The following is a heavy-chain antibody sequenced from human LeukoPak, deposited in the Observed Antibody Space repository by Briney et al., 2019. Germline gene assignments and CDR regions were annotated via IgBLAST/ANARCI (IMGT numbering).Heavy chain of an antibody. V-gene: IGHV4-39*01. Sequence: PSETLSLTCTVSGGSISSSSYYWGWIRQPPGRGLEWIGSIYYSGSTYYNPSLKSRVTISVDTSKNQFSLKLSSVTAADTAVYYCARAKRSLQLWLRGRFFDYWGQGTLVTVSS. J-gene: IGHJ4*02. CDR2: IYYSGST. D-gene: IGHD5-18*01. CDR1: GGSISSSSYY. CDR3: ARAKRSLQLWLRGRFFDY.